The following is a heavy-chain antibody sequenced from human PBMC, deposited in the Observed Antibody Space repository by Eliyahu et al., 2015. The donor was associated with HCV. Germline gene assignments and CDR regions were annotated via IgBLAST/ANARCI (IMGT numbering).Heavy chain of an antibody. CDR1: GFTFSSYA. J-gene: IGHJ6*03. CDR3: AKDQRLATHYYYYYMDV. Sequence: EVQLLESGGGLVQPGGSLRLSCAASGFTFSSYAMSWVRQAPGKGLEWVSAISGSGGSTYYADSVKGRFTISRDNSKNTLYLQMNSLRAEDTAVYYCAKDQRLATHYYYYYMDVWGKGTTVTVSS. CDR2: ISGSGGST. V-gene: IGHV3-23*01.